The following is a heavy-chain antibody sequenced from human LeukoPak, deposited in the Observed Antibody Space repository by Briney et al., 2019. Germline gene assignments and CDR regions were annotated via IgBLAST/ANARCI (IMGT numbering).Heavy chain of an antibody. V-gene: IGHV3-20*04. CDR1: GFTFDDYG. J-gene: IGHJ6*03. CDR2: INWNGGST. D-gene: IGHD6-19*01. CDR3: AREISGIAVAGTGPYYYYYMDV. Sequence: GGSLRLSCAASGFTFDDYGMSWVRQAPGKGLEWVSRINWNGGSTGYADSVKGRFTISRDNAKNSLYLQMNSLRAEDTALYYCAREISGIAVAGTGPYYYYYMDVWGKGTTVTVSS.